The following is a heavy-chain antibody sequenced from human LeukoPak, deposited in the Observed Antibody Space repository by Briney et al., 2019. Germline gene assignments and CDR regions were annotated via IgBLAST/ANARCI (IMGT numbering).Heavy chain of an antibody. D-gene: IGHD3-10*01. CDR3: XXDLAXXXYGSGSSFDY. CDR1: GFTFSSYW. V-gene: IGHV3-7*01. Sequence: GGSLRLSCAASGFTFSSYWMRWVRQAPAKGPEWGANXXXDGGEXYYXDSXXGQFTISRDNAKNSLLLQMDSLRAEDTAVYYXXXDLAXXXYGSGSSFDYWGQGTLVTVSS. J-gene: IGHJ4*02. CDR2: XXXDGGEX.